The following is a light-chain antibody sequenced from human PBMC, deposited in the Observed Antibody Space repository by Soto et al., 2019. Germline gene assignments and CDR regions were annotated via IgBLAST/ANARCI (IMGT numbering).Light chain of an antibody. CDR1: QRITSY. Sequence: DIQMTQSPSSLSASVEDGVTITSRASQRITSYLNWYQQKPGKAPKLLIYAASSLQSGVPSRFSGSGSGTDFTLTISSLQPEDFATYYCQQSYSTPTWTFGQGTKVEIK. J-gene: IGKJ1*01. CDR3: QQSYSTPTWT. V-gene: IGKV1-39*01. CDR2: AAS.